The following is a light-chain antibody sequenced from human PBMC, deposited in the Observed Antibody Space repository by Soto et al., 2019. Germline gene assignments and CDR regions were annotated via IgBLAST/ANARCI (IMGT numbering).Light chain of an antibody. J-gene: IGKJ1*01. V-gene: IGKV1-5*01. CDR2: DAS. Sequence: DIQMTQSPSTLSASVGDRVTITCRASQSISSWLAWYQQKPGKAPKLLIYDASSLESGVPSRVSGSGSGTEFTLTISSLQPDDFATYYCQHLGTFGQGTKVEIK. CDR3: QHLGT. CDR1: QSISSW.